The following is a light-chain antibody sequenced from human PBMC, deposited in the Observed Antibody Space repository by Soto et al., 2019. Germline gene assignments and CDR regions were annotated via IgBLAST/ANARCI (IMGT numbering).Light chain of an antibody. CDR2: EVT. CDR3: ESRTTRNTLV. J-gene: IGLJ3*02. CDR1: SSDVGGYNY. Sequence: QSALTQPASVSGSPGQSITISCTGTSSDVGGYNYVSWYQQHPGKAPKLIIYEVTHRPSGVSSRFYGSRSGSTASLTISGLQAEDEADYYCESRTTRNTLVFGGGTKVTVL. V-gene: IGLV2-14*01.